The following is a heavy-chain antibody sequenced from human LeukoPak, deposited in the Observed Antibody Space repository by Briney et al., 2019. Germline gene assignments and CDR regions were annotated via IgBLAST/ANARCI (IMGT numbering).Heavy chain of an antibody. CDR2: ISSSSSYI. Sequence: PGGSLRLSCAASGFTVSRNYMNWVRQAPGKGLEWVSSISSSSSYIYYADSVKGRFTISRDNAKNSLYLQMNSLRAEDTAVYYCARGGFCSGGSCYPRNWFDPWGQGTLVTVSS. CDR3: ARGGFCSGGSCYPRNWFDP. CDR1: GFTVSRNY. D-gene: IGHD2-15*01. J-gene: IGHJ5*02. V-gene: IGHV3-21*01.